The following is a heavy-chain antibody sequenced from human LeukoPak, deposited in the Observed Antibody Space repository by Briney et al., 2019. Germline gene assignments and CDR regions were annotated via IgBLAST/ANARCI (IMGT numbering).Heavy chain of an antibody. CDR2: IYHSGST. V-gene: IGHV4-30-2*01. CDR3: ARGRLVVPAAIASPWFDP. D-gene: IGHD2-2*01. J-gene: IGHJ5*02. CDR1: GGSISGGGYS. Sequence: SETLSLTCAVSGGSISGGGYSWSWIRQPPGKGLEWIGYIYHSGSTYYNPSLKSRVTISVDRSKNQFSLKLSSVTAADTAVYYCARGRLVVPAAIASPWFDPWGQGTLVTVSS.